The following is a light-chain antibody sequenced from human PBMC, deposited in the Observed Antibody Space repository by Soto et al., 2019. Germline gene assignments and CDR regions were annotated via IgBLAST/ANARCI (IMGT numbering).Light chain of an antibody. V-gene: IGKV1-39*01. Sequence: DIQMTQSPSSLSASLEDRVIIXXRASQSISNHLNWYHQKPGKAPKLXXYAASSSQSGVPSRFSGSGSGTDFTLTISSLEPEDFAVYYCQQRSNWPPWTFGQGTKVDIK. CDR3: QQRSNWPPWT. CDR1: QSISNH. J-gene: IGKJ1*01. CDR2: AAS.